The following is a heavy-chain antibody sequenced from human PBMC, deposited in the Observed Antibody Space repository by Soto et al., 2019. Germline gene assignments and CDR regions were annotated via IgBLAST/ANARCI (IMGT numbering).Heavy chain of an antibody. V-gene: IGHV3-33*08. CDR2: IWYDGSDK. CDR3: AREGRYVPLYYYCYYGMDV. D-gene: IGHD2-15*01. J-gene: IGHJ6*02. Sequence: PGGSLRLSCAASGFTFSSYGMHWVRQAPGKGLEWVAVIWYDGSDKYYADSVKGRFTISRDNSKNTLYLQMNSLRAEDTAVYYCAREGRYVPLYYYCYYGMDVWGQGTTVTVSS. CDR1: GFTFSSYG.